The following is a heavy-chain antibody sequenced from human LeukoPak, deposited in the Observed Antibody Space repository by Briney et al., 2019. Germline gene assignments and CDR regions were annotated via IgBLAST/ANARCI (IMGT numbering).Heavy chain of an antibody. V-gene: IGHV1-2*02. J-gene: IGHJ5*02. CDR3: ARDQGFYSGRLLSVGRSFDP. CDR2: INPNSGGT. CDR1: GYTFTIYY. Sequence: ASVKVSCKASGYTFTIYYMHWVRQAPGQGLEWMGWINPNSGGTNYAQKFQGRVTMTRDTSISTAYMELSRLGSDDTAVYYCARDQGFYSGRLLSVGRSFDPWGQGTLVTVSS. D-gene: IGHD1-26*01.